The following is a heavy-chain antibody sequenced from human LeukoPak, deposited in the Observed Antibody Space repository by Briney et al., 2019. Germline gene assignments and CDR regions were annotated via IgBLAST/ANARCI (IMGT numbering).Heavy chain of an antibody. CDR2: ISSSSSTI. Sequence: GGSLRLSCAASGFTVSSNYMSWVRQAPGKGLEWVSYISSSSSTIYYADSVKGRFTISRDNAKNSLYLQMNSLRAEDTAVYYCVGGHRGYWGQGTLVTVSS. CDR1: GFTVSSNY. CDR3: VGGHRGY. J-gene: IGHJ4*02. D-gene: IGHD3-10*01. V-gene: IGHV3-48*04.